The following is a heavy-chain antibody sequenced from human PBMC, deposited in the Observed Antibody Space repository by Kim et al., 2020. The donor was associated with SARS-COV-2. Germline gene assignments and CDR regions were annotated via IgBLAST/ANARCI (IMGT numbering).Heavy chain of an antibody. Sequence: RCGPSFQGQVTISADKSISTAYLQWSSLKASDTAMYYCARRGYNWNDLYYWGQGTLVTVSS. V-gene: IGHV5-51*01. CDR3: ARRGYNWNDLYY. J-gene: IGHJ4*02. D-gene: IGHD1-20*01.